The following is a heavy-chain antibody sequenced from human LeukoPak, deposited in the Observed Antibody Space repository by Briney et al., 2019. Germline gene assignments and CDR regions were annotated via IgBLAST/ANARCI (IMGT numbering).Heavy chain of an antibody. D-gene: IGHD3-3*01. V-gene: IGHV4-38-2*02. CDR3: ARIFIRSGYSSYFDC. CDR2: VYQSGTT. CDR1: GFSISSGHY. J-gene: IGHJ4*02. Sequence: PETLSLTCTVSGFSISSGHYWGWVRQPPGAGLEWIGSVYQSGTTYYNPSLKRRVTTSVDMSKNQFSLRLRPVTAADTAVYYCARIFIRSGYSSYFDCWGQGTLVTVSS.